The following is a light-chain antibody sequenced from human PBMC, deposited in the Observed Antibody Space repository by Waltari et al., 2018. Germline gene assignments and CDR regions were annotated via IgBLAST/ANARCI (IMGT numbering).Light chain of an antibody. J-gene: IGLJ3*02. CDR1: GGSIPTNH. CDR2: EDY. CDR3: QSYDRTDWV. Sequence: KFMLTQPHSVSESPGKTLTISCPGSGGSIPTNHVQWYQQRPGSAPILLIFEDYQRPSGIPGRFSGSIDTSSNSASLTISGLKTEDEADYFCQSYDRTDWVFGGGTKLTVL. V-gene: IGLV6-57*02.